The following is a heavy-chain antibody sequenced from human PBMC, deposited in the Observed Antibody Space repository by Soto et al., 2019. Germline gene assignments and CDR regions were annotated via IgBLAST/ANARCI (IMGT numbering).Heavy chain of an antibody. D-gene: IGHD3-22*01. V-gene: IGHV1-69*02. CDR2: IIPILGIA. CDR1: GGTFSSYT. Sequence: SVNVSCKASGGTFSSYTISWVRQAPGQGLEWMGRIIPILGIANYAQKFQGRVTITADKSTSTAYMELSSLRSEDTAVYYCAGQDYYDSSGYTYGMDVWGQGTTVTVSS. J-gene: IGHJ6*02. CDR3: AGQDYYDSSGYTYGMDV.